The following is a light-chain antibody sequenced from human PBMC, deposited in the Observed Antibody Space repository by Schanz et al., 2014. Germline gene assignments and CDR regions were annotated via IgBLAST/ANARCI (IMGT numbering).Light chain of an antibody. CDR2: GAS. CDR1: QSVTSNY. CDR3: LQRSNWPWT. V-gene: IGKV3D-20*02. J-gene: IGKJ1*01. Sequence: EIVLTQSPGSLSLSPGEGVTLSCRASQSVTSNYLAWYQQNPGQAPRLLIYGASNRATGIPDRFSGSGSGTDFTLTISRLEPEDFAVYYCLQRSNWPWTFGQGTKVEIK.